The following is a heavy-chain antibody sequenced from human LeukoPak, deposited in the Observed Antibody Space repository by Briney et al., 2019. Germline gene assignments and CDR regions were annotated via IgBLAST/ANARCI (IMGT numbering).Heavy chain of an antibody. D-gene: IGHD3-3*01. V-gene: IGHV4-34*01. CDR2: INHSGST. CDR1: GGSFSGYY. CDR3: ASQLGYDFWSGYYLYYFDY. J-gene: IGHJ4*02. Sequence: SETLSLTCAVYGGSFSGYYWSWIRQPPGKGLEWIGEINHSGSTNYNPSLKSRVTISVDTSKNQFSLKLSSVTAADTAVYYCASQLGYDFWSGYYLYYFDYWGQGTLVTVSS.